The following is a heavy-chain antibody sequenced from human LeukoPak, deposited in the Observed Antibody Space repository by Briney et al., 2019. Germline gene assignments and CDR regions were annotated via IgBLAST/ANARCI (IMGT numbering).Heavy chain of an antibody. Sequence: GRSLRLSCAASGFTFSSYGMHWVRQAPGKGLEWVAVIWYDGSNKYYADSVKGRFTISRDNSRNTLYLQMNSLRAEDTAVYYCAKGAITMVRGVNDAFDIWGQGTMVTVSS. CDR1: GFTFSSYG. D-gene: IGHD3-10*01. CDR3: AKGAITMVRGVNDAFDI. CDR2: IWYDGSNK. V-gene: IGHV3-33*06. J-gene: IGHJ3*02.